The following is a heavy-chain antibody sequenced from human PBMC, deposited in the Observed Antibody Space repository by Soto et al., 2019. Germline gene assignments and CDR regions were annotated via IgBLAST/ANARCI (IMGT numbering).Heavy chain of an antibody. Sequence: VQLVESGGGLIQAGGSRRLSCRVSGFSVSTNYMAWVRQVPGKGLEWASVIYSSGQTYYPDSVQGRFTISRDNSKNTGYLEMSSVRVEGTGVYVCARIYCSGVVDFWGQGSLITVSS. CDR1: GFSVSTNY. V-gene: IGHV3-53*01. CDR3: ARIYCSGVVDF. CDR2: IYSSGQT. D-gene: IGHD3-10*01. J-gene: IGHJ4*02.